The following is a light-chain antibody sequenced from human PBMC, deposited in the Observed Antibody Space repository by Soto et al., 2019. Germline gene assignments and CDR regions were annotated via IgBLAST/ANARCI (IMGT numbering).Light chain of an antibody. J-gene: IGLJ3*02. CDR3: QYYDSSLSWV. CDR2: GNS. CDR1: SSNIGAGYE. Sequence: QSVLTQPTSVSGAPGQRVTISCTGSSSNIGAGYEVHWYQQLPGTAPKLLIYGNSNRPSGVPDRFSGSKSGTSASLDITGLQAEDEADYYCQYYDSSLSWVFGAGTKLTVL. V-gene: IGLV1-40*01.